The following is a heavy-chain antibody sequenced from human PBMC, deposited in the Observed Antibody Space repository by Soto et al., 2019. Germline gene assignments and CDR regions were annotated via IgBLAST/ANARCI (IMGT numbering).Heavy chain of an antibody. Sequence: ASVKVSCKASGYTFTSYGISWVRQAPGQGLEWMGWISAYNGNTNYAQKLQGRVTMTTDTSTSTAYMELRSLRSDDTAVYYCARHLYDFWSGTYAEYFQHWGQGTLVTVCS. CDR1: GYTFTSYG. CDR3: ARHLYDFWSGTYAEYFQH. V-gene: IGHV1-18*04. J-gene: IGHJ1*01. CDR2: ISAYNGNT. D-gene: IGHD3-3*01.